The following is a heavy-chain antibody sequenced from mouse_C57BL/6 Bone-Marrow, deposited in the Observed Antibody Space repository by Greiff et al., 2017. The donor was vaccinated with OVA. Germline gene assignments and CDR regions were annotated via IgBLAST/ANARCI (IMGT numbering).Heavy chain of an antibody. CDR3: ARLLDSSGHGFAY. Sequence: LVESGAELARPGASVKLSCKASGYTFTSYGISWVKQRTGQGLEWIGEIYPRSGNTYYNEKFKGKATLTADKSSSTAYMELRSLTSEDSAVYFCARLLDSSGHGFAYWGQGTLVTVSA. CDR1: GYTFTSYG. V-gene: IGHV1-81*01. CDR2: IYPRSGNT. D-gene: IGHD3-2*02. J-gene: IGHJ3*01.